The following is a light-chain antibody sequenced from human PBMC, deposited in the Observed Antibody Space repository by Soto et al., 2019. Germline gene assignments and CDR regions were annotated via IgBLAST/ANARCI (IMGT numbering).Light chain of an antibody. Sequence: QSVLTQPASVSGSPGQSITISCTGTSSDVGGYDYVSWYQQHPGTAPRLIIFEVTNRPSGVSNHFSGSKSGNTASLTISGLQAEDEADYYYTSYTSSSTQVFGTGTKVTVL. CDR3: TSYTSSSTQV. CDR1: SSDVGGYDY. J-gene: IGLJ1*01. V-gene: IGLV2-14*01. CDR2: EVT.